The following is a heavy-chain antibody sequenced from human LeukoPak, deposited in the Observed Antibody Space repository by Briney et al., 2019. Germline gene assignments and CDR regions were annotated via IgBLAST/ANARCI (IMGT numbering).Heavy chain of an antibody. CDR3: AREFWSGTQTDY. V-gene: IGHV1-46*01. Sequence: ASVKVSCKASGNTFTSYYMDWVRQAPGQGLDWMGIINPSGGSTSYAQKFQGRVTMTRDMSTSTVYTELSSLRSEDTAVYYCAREFWSGTQTDYWGQGTLVTVSS. CDR1: GNTFTSYY. CDR2: INPSGGST. J-gene: IGHJ4*02. D-gene: IGHD3-3*01.